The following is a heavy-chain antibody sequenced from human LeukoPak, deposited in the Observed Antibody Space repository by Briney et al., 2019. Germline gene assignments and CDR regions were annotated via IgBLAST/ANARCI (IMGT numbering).Heavy chain of an antibody. CDR1: GYTFTGYY. V-gene: IGHV1-2*02. Sequence: GASVKVSCKASGYTFTGYYMHWVRQAPGQGLEWMGWINPNSGDTNYARKFQGRVTMIRDTSISTAYMELSRLRSDDTAVYYCAVDSSGYYFPDHDAFDIWGQGTMVTVSS. J-gene: IGHJ3*02. D-gene: IGHD3-22*01. CDR3: AVDSSGYYFPDHDAFDI. CDR2: INPNSGDT.